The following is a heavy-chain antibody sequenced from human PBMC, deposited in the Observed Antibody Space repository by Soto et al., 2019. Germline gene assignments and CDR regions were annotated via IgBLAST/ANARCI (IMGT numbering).Heavy chain of an antibody. J-gene: IGHJ6*02. V-gene: IGHV3-30-3*01. Sequence: GGSLRLSCAASGFTFSSYAMHWVRQAPGKGLEWVAVISYDGSNKYYADSVKGRFTISRDNSKNTLYLQMNSLRAEDTAVYYCARDMVRGVISVPLGTQYYYYGMDVWGQGTTVTVSS. CDR1: GFTFSSYA. CDR3: ARDMVRGVISVPLGTQYYYYGMDV. D-gene: IGHD3-10*01. CDR2: ISYDGSNK.